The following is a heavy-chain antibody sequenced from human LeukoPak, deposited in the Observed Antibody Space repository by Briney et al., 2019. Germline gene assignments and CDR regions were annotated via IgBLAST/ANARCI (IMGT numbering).Heavy chain of an antibody. D-gene: IGHD2-15*01. V-gene: IGHV4-34*01. CDR3: ARGRCSGGSCYSGRYFDY. Sequence: SETLSLTCAVYGGSFSGYYWSWIRQPPGKGLEWIWEINHSGSTNDNPSLKSRLTISVYTSKNQFSRKLSSVTAADTAVYYCARGRCSGGSCYSGRYFDYWGQGTLVTASS. CDR2: INHSGST. J-gene: IGHJ4*02. CDR1: GGSFSGYY.